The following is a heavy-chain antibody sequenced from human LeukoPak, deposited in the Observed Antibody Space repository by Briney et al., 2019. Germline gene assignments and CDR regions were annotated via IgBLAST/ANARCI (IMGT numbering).Heavy chain of an antibody. CDR1: GVTIGTYA. J-gene: IGHJ4*02. CDR3: ARDAGSGYFDY. CDR2: ISSSSSTI. D-gene: IGHD6-19*01. Sequence: GGSLRLSCAASGVTIGTYAMNWVRQAPGKGLEWVSYISSSSSTIYFPDSVKGRFTISRDNAKNSLYLQMNGLRDEDTAVYYCARDAGSGYFDYWGQGTLVTVSS. V-gene: IGHV3-48*02.